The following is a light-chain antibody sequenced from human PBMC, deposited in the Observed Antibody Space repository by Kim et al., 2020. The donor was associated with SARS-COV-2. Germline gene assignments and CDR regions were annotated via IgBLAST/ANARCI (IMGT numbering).Light chain of an antibody. CDR2: QDD. CDR1: KLGDKF. V-gene: IGLV3-1*01. CDR3: QAWDIGTVL. J-gene: IGLJ2*01. Sequence: SYELTKPPAVSVSPGQTANIPCAGEKLGDKFVCWYQQRPGQSPQLVIHQDDKRPSGVPDRFSGSNSGNTATLTISGTQAMDEADYYCQAWDIGTVLFGGG.